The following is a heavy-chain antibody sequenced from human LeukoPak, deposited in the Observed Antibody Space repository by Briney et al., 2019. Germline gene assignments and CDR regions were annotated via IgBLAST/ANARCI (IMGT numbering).Heavy chain of an antibody. J-gene: IGHJ1*01. CDR2: ISADGGSA. CDR3: AKESTKFHY. Sequence: GGSLSLTCVASGLNFGESAIYWVRQAPGKGLEWVSLISADGGSAFSADSVKGRFSISRDNSKNSLYLQMDSLRSEDTAMYYCAKESTKFHYWGHGTPFFVSS. CDR1: GLNFGESA. D-gene: IGHD1/OR15-1a*01. V-gene: IGHV3-43*02.